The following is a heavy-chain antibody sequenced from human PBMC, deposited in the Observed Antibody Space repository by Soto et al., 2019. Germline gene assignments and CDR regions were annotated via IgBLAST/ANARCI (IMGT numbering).Heavy chain of an antibody. J-gene: IGHJ4*02. D-gene: IGHD4-17*01. V-gene: IGHV1-69*13. Sequence: GASVKVSCKASGGTFSSYAISWVRQAPGQGLEWMGGIIPIFGTANYAQKFQGRVTITADESTSTAYMELSSLRSEDTAVYYCASPGAREGDYDFDYWGQGTLVTVSS. CDR1: GGTFSSYA. CDR3: ASPGAREGDYDFDY. CDR2: IIPIFGTA.